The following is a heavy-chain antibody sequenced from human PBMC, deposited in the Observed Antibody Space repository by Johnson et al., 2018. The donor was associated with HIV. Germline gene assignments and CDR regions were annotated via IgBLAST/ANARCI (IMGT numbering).Heavy chain of an antibody. J-gene: IGHJ3*02. CDR2: ISSSGGST. D-gene: IGHD4-17*01. Sequence: VQLVESGGGVVQPGKSLRLSCAASGFIFSNYPMHWVRQAPGKGLEWVSYISSSGGSTYYADSVKGRFTISRDNSKNTLYLQMGSLRAEDMAVYYCARGYGVTASSPYIAVDIGGQGTMVTVSS. CDR3: ARGYGVTASSPYIAVDI. V-gene: IGHV3-64*07. CDR1: GFIFSNYP.